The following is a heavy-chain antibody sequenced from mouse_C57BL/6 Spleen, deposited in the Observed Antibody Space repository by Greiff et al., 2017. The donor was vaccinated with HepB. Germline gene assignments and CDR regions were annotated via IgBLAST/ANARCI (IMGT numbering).Heavy chain of an antibody. CDR2: IWRGGST. Sequence: VKLVESGPGLVQPSQSLSITCTVSGFSLTSYGVHWVRQSPGKGLEWLGVIWRGGSTDYNAAFMSRLSITKDNSKSQVFFKMNSLQADDTAIYYCAKTGGNSGAMDYWGQGTSVTVSS. V-gene: IGHV2-5*01. CDR1: GFSLTSYG. J-gene: IGHJ4*01. CDR3: AKTGGNSGAMDY. D-gene: IGHD2-1*01.